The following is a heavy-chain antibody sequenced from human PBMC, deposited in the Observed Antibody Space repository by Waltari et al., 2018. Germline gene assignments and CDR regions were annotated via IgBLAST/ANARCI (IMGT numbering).Heavy chain of an antibody. CDR1: GYTFTGYY. V-gene: IGHV1-2*06. CDR2: INPNSGGT. CDR3: AREAAGYDILTGYHDY. J-gene: IGHJ4*02. Sequence: QVQLVQSGAEVKKPGASVKVSCKASGYTFTGYYMHWVRQAPGQGLEWMGRINPNSGGTNYAQKFQGRVTMTRDTSISTAYMELSRLRSDDTAVYYCAREAAGYDILTGYHDYWGQGTLVTVSS. D-gene: IGHD3-9*01.